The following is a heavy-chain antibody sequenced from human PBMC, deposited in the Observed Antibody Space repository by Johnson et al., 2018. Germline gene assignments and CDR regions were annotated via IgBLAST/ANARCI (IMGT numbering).Heavy chain of an antibody. J-gene: IGHJ6*02. CDR3: ARDRITIFGVVIPRYGMDV. V-gene: IGHV3-33*01. CDR2: IWYDGSNK. CDR1: GFTFSSYG. Sequence: QVQLVETGGGVVQPGRSLRLSCAASGFTFSSYGMHWVRQAPGKGLEWVAVIWYDGSNKYYADSVKGRFTISRDNSKNTLYLQMNSLRAEDTAVYYCARDRITIFGVVIPRYGMDVWGQGTTVTVSS. D-gene: IGHD3-3*01.